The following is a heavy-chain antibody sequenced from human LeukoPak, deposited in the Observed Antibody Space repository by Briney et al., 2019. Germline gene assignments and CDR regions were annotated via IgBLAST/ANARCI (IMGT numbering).Heavy chain of an antibody. V-gene: IGHV1-8*01. CDR2: MNPNSGNT. J-gene: IGHJ5*02. Sequence: GASVKVSCKASGYTFTSYDINWVRQATGQGLEWMGWMNPNSGNTGYAQKFQGRVTMTTDTSTSTAYMELRSLRSDDTAVYYCARGSSTSCYRSCWFDPWGQGTLVTVSS. D-gene: IGHD2-2*01. CDR3: ARGSSTSCYRSCWFDP. CDR1: GYTFTSYD.